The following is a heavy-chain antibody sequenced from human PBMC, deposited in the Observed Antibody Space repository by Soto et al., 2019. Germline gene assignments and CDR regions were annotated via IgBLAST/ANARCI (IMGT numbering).Heavy chain of an antibody. CDR3: THCSGESGHGGYFGMDV. CDR1: GFTFSGYW. J-gene: IGHJ6*02. CDR2: INSDGTTT. V-gene: IGHV3-74*01. Sequence: EAQVVESGGGVVQPGGSLRLSCAGSGFTFSGYWMHWVRQSPGKGLVWVSRINSDGTTTAYADSVKGRFTISRDNSKNTLYLQRSSLRAEDTAVYYCTHCSGESGHGGYFGMDVWGQGTTVTVSS. D-gene: IGHD2-15*01.